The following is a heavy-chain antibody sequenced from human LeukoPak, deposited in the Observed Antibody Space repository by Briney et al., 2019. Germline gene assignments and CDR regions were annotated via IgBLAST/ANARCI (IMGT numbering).Heavy chain of an antibody. CDR1: GGSISSYY. V-gene: IGHV4-59*01. CDR3: ARGPMGMTALIPNFDY. J-gene: IGHJ4*02. D-gene: IGHD3-10*01. Sequence: PSETLSLTCTVSGGSISSYYWSWIRQPPGKGLEWIGYIYYSGSTNYNPSLKSRVTISVDTSKNQFSLKLSSVTAADTAVYYCARGPMGMTALIPNFDYWGQGTLVTVSS. CDR2: IYYSGST.